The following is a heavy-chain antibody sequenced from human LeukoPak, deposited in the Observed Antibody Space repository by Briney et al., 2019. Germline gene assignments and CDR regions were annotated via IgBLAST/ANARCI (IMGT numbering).Heavy chain of an antibody. D-gene: IGHD2-2*01. CDR1: GFTLSHYW. CDR2: IESDGGRT. V-gene: IGHV3-74*01. J-gene: IGHJ4*02. CDR3: ARVGHCSSTACFIDY. Sequence: GGALRLVCPASGFTLSHYWMHWVRQAPGKGLVWVSRIESDGGRTDYADSLKGRFTISRDNAKNTLYLEMNSLRAEDTAVYYCARVGHCSSTACFIDYWGQGTLVTVSS.